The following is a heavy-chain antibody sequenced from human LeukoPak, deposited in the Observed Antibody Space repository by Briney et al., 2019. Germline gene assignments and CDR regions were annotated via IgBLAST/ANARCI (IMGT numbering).Heavy chain of an antibody. V-gene: IGHV3-21*05. CDR3: ARELYGDYGFDS. D-gene: IGHD4-17*01. J-gene: IGHJ4*02. CDR1: GFTFSNYA. CDR2: ISSSGGAI. Sequence: GGSLRLSCAASGFTFSNYAMSWVRQTAGNGLEWLSYISSSGGAIYYADSVKGRFTISRDNAENSLYLQMNSLRAEDTAIYYCARELYGDYGFDSWGQGTLVTVSP.